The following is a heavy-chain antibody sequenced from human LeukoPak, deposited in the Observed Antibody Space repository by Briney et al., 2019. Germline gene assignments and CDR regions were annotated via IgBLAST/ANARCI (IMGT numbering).Heavy chain of an antibody. CDR1: GFTFSSYN. CDR3: ARETLLWQYRPFDY. V-gene: IGHV3-21*01. J-gene: IGHJ4*02. Sequence: GGSLRLSCAASGFTFSSYNMNWVRQAPGKGLEWVSSISSGSTYIYYADSVKGRFTVSRDNAKNSLYLQMSSLRAEDTAVYYCARETLLWQYRPFDYWGQGTLVTVSS. CDR2: ISSGSTYI. D-gene: IGHD2-2*01.